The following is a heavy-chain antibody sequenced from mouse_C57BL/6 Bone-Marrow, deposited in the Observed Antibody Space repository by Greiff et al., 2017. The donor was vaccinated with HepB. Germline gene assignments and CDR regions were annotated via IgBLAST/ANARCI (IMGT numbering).Heavy chain of an antibody. D-gene: IGHD2-10*02. V-gene: IGHV7-1*01. J-gene: IGHJ1*03. CDR1: GFTFSDFY. CDR3: ARDAWYGNYWYFDV. Sequence: EVKLMESGGGLVQSGRSLRLSCATSGFTFSDFYMEWVRQAPGKGLEWIAASRNKANDYTTEYSASVKGRFIVSRDTSQSILYLQMNALRAEDTAIYYCARDAWYGNYWYFDVWGTGTTVTVSS. CDR2: SRNKANDYTT.